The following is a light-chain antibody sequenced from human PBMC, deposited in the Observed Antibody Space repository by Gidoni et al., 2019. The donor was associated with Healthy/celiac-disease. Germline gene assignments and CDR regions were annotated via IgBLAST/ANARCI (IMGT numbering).Light chain of an antibody. J-gene: IGLJ1*01. V-gene: IGLV1-44*01. CDR3: AAWDDSLNGYV. CDR2: SHN. CDR1: SPNIGSNT. Sequence: QSVLTQPPSASGTPGQRVTISCSGSSPNIGSNTVNWYQQLPGTAPKLLIYSHNQRPSGVPDRFSGSKSGTSASLAISGLQSEDEADYYCAAWDDSLNGYVFGTGTKVTVL.